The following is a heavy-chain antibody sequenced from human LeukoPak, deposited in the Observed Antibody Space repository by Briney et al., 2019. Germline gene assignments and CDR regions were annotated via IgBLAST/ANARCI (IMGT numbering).Heavy chain of an antibody. D-gene: IGHD3-9*01. Sequence: SETLSLTCTVSGGSISSYYWTWIRQPPGKGLEWIGYVYYSGSTNYNPSLKSRVTISVDTSKNQFSLKLSSVTAADTAVYYCARNPSYDILTGYSDYYGMDVWGQGTTVTVSS. J-gene: IGHJ6*02. CDR3: ARNPSYDILTGYSDYYGMDV. CDR1: GGSISSYY. CDR2: VYYSGST. V-gene: IGHV4-59*01.